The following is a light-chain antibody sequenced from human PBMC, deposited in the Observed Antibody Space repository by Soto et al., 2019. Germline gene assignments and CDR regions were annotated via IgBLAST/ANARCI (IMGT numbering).Light chain of an antibody. V-gene: IGKV1-5*03. CDR3: QQYNSSPFT. Sequence: DIQMTQSPSTLSASVGDRVPITCRASQSISSWLAWYQQKPGKAPKLLIYKASSLESGVPSRFSGSGSGTEFTLTISSLQPDDFATYYCQQYNSSPFTFGPGTKVDIK. CDR2: KAS. CDR1: QSISSW. J-gene: IGKJ3*01.